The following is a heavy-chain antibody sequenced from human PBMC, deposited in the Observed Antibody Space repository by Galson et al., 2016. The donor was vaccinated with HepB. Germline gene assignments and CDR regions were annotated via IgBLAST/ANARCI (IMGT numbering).Heavy chain of an antibody. CDR3: ARGRWGNYGLDI. CDR2: VKSDGSSK. CDR1: GFSFSSSW. J-gene: IGHJ6*02. V-gene: IGHV3-74*01. D-gene: IGHD5-24*01. Sequence: SLRLSCAASGFSFSSSWMHWVRQAPGKGLVWVSRVKSDGSSKYYADSVKGRFTVSRDNSNNTLDLQMNSLRAEDTALYYCARGRWGNYGLDIWGHGATVTVSS.